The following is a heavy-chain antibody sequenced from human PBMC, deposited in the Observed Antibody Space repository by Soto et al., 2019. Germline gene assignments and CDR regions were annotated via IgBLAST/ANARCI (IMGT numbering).Heavy chain of an antibody. Sequence: GGSLRLSCAASGFTFSSYSMNWVRQAPGKGLEWVAVISYDGSNKYYADSVKGRFTISRDNSKNTLYLQMNSLRAEDTAVYYCARVRSGWYEDYYFDYWGQGTLVTVSS. CDR1: GFTFSSYS. CDR3: ARVRSGWYEDYYFDY. V-gene: IGHV3-30*03. D-gene: IGHD6-19*01. J-gene: IGHJ4*02. CDR2: ISYDGSNK.